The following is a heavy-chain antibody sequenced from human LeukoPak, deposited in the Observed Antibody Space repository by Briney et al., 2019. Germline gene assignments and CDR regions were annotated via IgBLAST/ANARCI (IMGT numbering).Heavy chain of an antibody. D-gene: IGHD3-3*01. J-gene: IGHJ3*02. CDR3: ARDLDDFWSGYYRGDAFDI. Sequence: PGGSLRLSCAASGFTFSSYWMSWVRQAPGKGLEWVANIKQDGSEKYYVDSVKGRFTISRDNAKNSLYLQMNSLRAEDTAVYYCARDLDDFWSGYYRGDAFDIWGQGTMVTVSS. V-gene: IGHV3-7*01. CDR1: GFTFSSYW. CDR2: IKQDGSEK.